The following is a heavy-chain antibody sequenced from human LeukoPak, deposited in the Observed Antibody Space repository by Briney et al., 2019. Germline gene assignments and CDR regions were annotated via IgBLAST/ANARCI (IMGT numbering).Heavy chain of an antibody. D-gene: IGHD2-15*01. CDR1: GYTFTSYD. J-gene: IGHJ4*02. V-gene: IGHV1-8*01. Sequence: GASVKVSCKASGYTFTSYDINWVRQATGQGLEWMGWMNPNSGNTGYAQKFQGRVTMTRNTSISTAYMELSSLRSEDTAVYYCAALYCRGGSCYGWGQGTLVTVSS. CDR3: AALYCRGGSCYG. CDR2: MNPNSGNT.